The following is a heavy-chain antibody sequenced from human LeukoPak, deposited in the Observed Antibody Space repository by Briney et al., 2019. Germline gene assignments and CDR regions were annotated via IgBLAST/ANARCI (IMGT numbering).Heavy chain of an antibody. CDR2: ISSSSYI. J-gene: IGHJ3*02. D-gene: IGHD1/OR15-1a*01. CDR1: GFTFSNFT. CDR3: ARGWNTTPRSGFDI. V-gene: IGHV3-69-1*01. Sequence: GGSLRLSCAASGFTFSNFTMNWVRQAPGKGLEWVSSISSSSYIYYADSVKGRFTISRDNAKNTLFLQMNSLGAEDTALYYCARGWNTTPRSGFDIWGLGTMVTVSS.